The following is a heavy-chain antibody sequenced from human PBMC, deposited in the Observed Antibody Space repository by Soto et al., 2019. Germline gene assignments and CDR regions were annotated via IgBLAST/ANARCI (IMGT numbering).Heavy chain of an antibody. CDR1: GYTFTNND. J-gene: IGHJ5*02. V-gene: IGHV1-8*02. Sequence: GASVKVSCKASGYTFTNNDVSWVRQATGQGLEWMGWMNPGSGDTGYAQKFQGRVTISVGTSKNQFSLKLSSVTAADTAVYYCARAKLSGYCSGGSCYQVRPNWFDPWGQGTLVTVSS. CDR2: MNPGSGDT. D-gene: IGHD2-15*01. CDR3: ARAKLSGYCSGGSCYQVRPNWFDP.